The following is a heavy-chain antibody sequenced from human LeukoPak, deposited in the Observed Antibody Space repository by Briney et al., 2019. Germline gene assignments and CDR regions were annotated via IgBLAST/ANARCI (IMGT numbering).Heavy chain of an antibody. V-gene: IGHV3-21*01. Sequence: GGSLRLSCATSGFTFSSYSMTWVRQAPGKGLDWVSSINSYSSDIYYADSVKGRSTISRDNAKNSLYLQMNSLRAEDTAVYYCARDMVRGVTPDYWGQGTLVTVSS. CDR3: ARDMVRGVTPDY. J-gene: IGHJ4*02. D-gene: IGHD3-10*01. CDR2: INSYSSDI. CDR1: GFTFSSYS.